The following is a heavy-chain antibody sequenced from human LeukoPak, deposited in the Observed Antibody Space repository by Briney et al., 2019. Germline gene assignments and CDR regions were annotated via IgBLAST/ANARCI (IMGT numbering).Heavy chain of an antibody. CDR3: ARSPDYGGNSDFDY. Sequence: PSETLSLTCTVSGGSISSYYWSWIRQPPGKGLEWIGYIYYSGSTNYNPSLKSRVTISVDTSMNQFSLKLSSVTAADTAVYYCARSPDYGGNSDFDYWGQGTLVTVSS. D-gene: IGHD4-23*01. J-gene: IGHJ4*02. V-gene: IGHV4-59*08. CDR1: GGSISSYY. CDR2: IYYSGST.